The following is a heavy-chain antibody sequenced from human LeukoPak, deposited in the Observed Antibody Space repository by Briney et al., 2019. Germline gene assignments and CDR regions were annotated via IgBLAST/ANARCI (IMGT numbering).Heavy chain of an antibody. J-gene: IGHJ4*02. CDR2: ISGSGGTS. CDR1: GFTFSSHA. Sequence: GGSLRLSCAASGFTFSSHAMSWVRQAPGKGLEWVSGISGSGGTSYYADSVKGRFTISRDNSKNTLYLEMNSLSPDDTAVYYCARGVEPLAANTLAYWGQGTLVTVSS. CDR3: ARGVEPLAANTLAY. D-gene: IGHD1-14*01. V-gene: IGHV3-23*01.